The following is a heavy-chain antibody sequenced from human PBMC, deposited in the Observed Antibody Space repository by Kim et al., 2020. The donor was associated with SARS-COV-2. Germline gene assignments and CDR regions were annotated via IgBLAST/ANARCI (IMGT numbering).Heavy chain of an antibody. CDR1: GFTFSSYA. CDR3: EKDQRRIITIFGVVTRRESHFDY. CDR2: ISGSGGST. V-gene: IGHV3-23*01. D-gene: IGHD3-3*01. Sequence: GGSLRLSCAASGFTFSSYAMSWVRQAPGKGLEWVSAISGSGGSTYYADSVKGRFTISRDNSKNTLYLQLNSLRAEDTAVYYCEKDQRRIITIFGVVTRRESHFDYRGQATLVTISS. J-gene: IGHJ4*02.